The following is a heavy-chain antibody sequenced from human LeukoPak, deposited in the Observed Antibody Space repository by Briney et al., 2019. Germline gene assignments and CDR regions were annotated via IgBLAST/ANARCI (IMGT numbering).Heavy chain of an antibody. D-gene: IGHD6-13*01. J-gene: IGHJ4*02. V-gene: IGHV4-30-4*08. CDR1: GGSISSGDYY. CDR2: IYYSGST. Sequence: PSKTLSLTCTVSGGSISSGDYYWSWIRQPPGKGLEWIGYIYYSGSTYYNPSLKSRVTISVDTSKHQFSLKLSSVTAADTAVYYCARALPGIAPAGRDHLDYWGQGTLVTVSS. CDR3: ARALPGIAPAGRDHLDY.